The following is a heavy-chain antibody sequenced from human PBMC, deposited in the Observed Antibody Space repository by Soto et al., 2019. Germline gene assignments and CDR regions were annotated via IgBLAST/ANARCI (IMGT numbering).Heavy chain of an antibody. CDR1: GFTFSSYA. V-gene: IGHV3-23*01. CDR3: ARRLLGAPVTYFDY. D-gene: IGHD1-26*01. J-gene: IGHJ4*01. CDR2: IDSSGGST. Sequence: EVQLLESGGGLVQAGGSLRLSCAASGFTFSSYAMGWVRQAPGKGLEWVSSIDSSGGSTYYADSVKGRFTMSRDKSMNTLYLQMNSLRAEDTAVYYCARRLLGAPVTYFDYWGQGTLVTVSS.